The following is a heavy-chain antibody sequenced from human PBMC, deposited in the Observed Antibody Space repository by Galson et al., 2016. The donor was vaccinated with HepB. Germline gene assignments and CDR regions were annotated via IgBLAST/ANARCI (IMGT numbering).Heavy chain of an antibody. CDR2: ILPLFGTP. CDR1: GDTFSNFA. D-gene: IGHD6-19*01. Sequence: SVKVSCKASGDTFSNFAISWVRQAPGKGLEWMGVILPLFGTPHYPQTFQGRVTITADESTSTAYMEVTSLRSEDTAVYYCARAGLEGWYSSPLFYGGQGTLVTVSS. CDR3: ARAGLEGWYSSPLFY. V-gene: IGHV1-69*13. J-gene: IGHJ4*02.